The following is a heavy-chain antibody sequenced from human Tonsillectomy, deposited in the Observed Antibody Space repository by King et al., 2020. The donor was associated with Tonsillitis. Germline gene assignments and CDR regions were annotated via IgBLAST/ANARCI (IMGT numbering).Heavy chain of an antibody. CDR3: AKVLITCRRAGYHGLDV. D-gene: IGHD3-10*01. CDR2: LSYDGINK. CDR1: GFTFSSYG. V-gene: IGHV3-30*18. Sequence: VQLVESGGNVVQPGRSLRLSCAASGFTFSSYGMHWVRQAPGKGLEWVAVLSYDGINKFYADSVKGRFTISRDNSKNTMYLQMNSLRDEDTAVYYCAKVLITCRRAGYHGLDVWGQGTTVTVSS. J-gene: IGHJ6*02.